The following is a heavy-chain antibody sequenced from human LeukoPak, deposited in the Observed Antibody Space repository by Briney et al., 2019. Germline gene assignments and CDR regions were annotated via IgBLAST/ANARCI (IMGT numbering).Heavy chain of an antibody. D-gene: IGHD3-9*01. Sequence: GGSLRLSCAASGFTFSSYSMNWVRQAPGKGLEWVSSISSSSSYIYYADSVKGRFTISRDNAKNSLYLQMNSLRAEDTAVYYCARGSYYDILTGYYKVPFDYFDYWGQGTLVTVSS. CDR1: GFTFSSYS. V-gene: IGHV3-21*01. J-gene: IGHJ4*02. CDR3: ARGSYYDILTGYYKVPFDYFDY. CDR2: ISSSSSYI.